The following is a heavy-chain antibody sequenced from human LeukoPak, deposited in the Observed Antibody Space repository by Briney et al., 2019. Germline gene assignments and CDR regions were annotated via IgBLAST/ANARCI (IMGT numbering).Heavy chain of an antibody. CDR2: IYYSGST. CDR1: GGSISSYY. J-gene: IGHJ4*02. D-gene: IGHD2-2*01. CDR3: ASLYCSSTSCYDY. Sequence: SETLSLTCTVSGGSISSYYWSWIRQPPGKGLEWIGYIYYSGSTNYNPSPKSRVTISVDTSKNQFSLKLSSVTAADTAVYYCASLYCSSTSCYDYWGQGTLVTVSS. V-gene: IGHV4-59*01.